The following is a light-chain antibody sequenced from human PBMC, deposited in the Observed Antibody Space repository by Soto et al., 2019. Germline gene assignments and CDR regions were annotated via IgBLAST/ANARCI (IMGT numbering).Light chain of an antibody. CDR2: GAS. Sequence: EIVLTQSPGTLSLSPGERATLSCRASQSVASIYLAWYQQKPGQAPRRLIYGASTRATGIPDRFSGSGSGTDFTLTISRLEPEDSAVYYCQQYGGSRWTFGQGTKVEIK. V-gene: IGKV3-20*01. J-gene: IGKJ1*01. CDR1: QSVASIY. CDR3: QQYGGSRWT.